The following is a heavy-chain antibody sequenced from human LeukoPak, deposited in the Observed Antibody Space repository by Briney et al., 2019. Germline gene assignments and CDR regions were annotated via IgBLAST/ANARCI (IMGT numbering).Heavy chain of an antibody. CDR2: IIPIFGTA. CDR1: GGTFSSYA. CDR3: ASGVDIVAPYDY. D-gene: IGHD5-12*01. J-gene: IGHJ4*02. Sequence: ASVKVSCKASGGTFSSYAISWVRQAPGQGLEWMGGIIPIFGTANYAQKFQGRVTITADKSTSTAYMELSSLRSEDTAVYYCASGVDIVAPYDYWGQGTLVTVSS. V-gene: IGHV1-69*06.